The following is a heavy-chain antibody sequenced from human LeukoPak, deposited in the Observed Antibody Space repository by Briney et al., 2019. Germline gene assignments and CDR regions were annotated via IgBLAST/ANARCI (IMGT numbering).Heavy chain of an antibody. CDR2: ISGSGGST. J-gene: IGHJ4*02. D-gene: IGHD3-3*01. V-gene: IGHV3-23*01. Sequence: GGSLRLSCAASGFTVSSNIMSWVRQAPGKGLEWVSAISGSGGSTYYADSVKGRFTISRDNSKNTLYLQMNSLRAEDTAVYYCAKEAYDFWSGYYFLLDYWGQGTLVTVSS. CDR3: AKEAYDFWSGYYFLLDY. CDR1: GFTVSSNI.